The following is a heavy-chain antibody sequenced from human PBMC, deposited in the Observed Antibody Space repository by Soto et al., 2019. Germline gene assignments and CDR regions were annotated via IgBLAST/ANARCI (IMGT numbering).Heavy chain of an antibody. CDR2: TYQSGSA. V-gene: IGHV4-30-2*06. CDR3: ARDYYGMDV. Sequence: KPSETLSLTCTVPRRSITSGGYSWTWIRQSPGKGLEWIGYTYQSGSAYYNPSLKSRVTISVDRSKNQFSLNLTSVTAADTAVYYCARDYYGMDVWGQGTTVTVSS. CDR1: RRSITSGGYS. J-gene: IGHJ6*02.